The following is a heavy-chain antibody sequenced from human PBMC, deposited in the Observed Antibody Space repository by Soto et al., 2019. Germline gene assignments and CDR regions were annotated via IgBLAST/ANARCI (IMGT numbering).Heavy chain of an antibody. Sequence: EVQLLESGGNLVQPGGSLRLSCAASGFAFSSYAMTWVRQAPGKGLEWVSALSGTGGTTYSADSVRGRFTIARDNSKNTHYLQMSGLSPDDSAIYYCAKFIVGTGGSSGWPWFLDSWCQGTLVTVS. CDR3: AKFIVGTGGSSGWPWFLDS. CDR2: LSGTGGTT. D-gene: IGHD6-25*01. J-gene: IGHJ4*02. CDR1: GFAFSSYA. V-gene: IGHV3-23*01.